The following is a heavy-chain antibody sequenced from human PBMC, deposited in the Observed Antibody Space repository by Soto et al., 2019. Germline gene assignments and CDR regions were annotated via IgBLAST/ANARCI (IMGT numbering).Heavy chain of an antibody. CDR3: ARGYSGGYYYAMDV. V-gene: IGHV1-69*01. J-gene: IGHJ6*02. CDR1: GGTFTTYA. D-gene: IGHD4-4*01. CDR2: IIPMYNKP. Sequence: QVQLVQSGPEVKKPGSSVRVSCQASGGTFTTYAFNWVRQAPGQGLEWMGGIIPMYNKPNYVPNFRGRVTISADPSTSTAYMELTTLRSEDTAVYFCARGYSGGYYYAMDVWGQGTTVTVSS.